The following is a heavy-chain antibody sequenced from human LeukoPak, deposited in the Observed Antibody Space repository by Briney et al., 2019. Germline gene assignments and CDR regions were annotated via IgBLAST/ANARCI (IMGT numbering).Heavy chain of an antibody. V-gene: IGHV3-7*01. CDR3: ANQYFDF. CDR2: IKQDGSER. D-gene: IGHD2-2*01. Sequence: PGGSLRLSCAASGFTFSSYWMSWVRQAPGKGLEWVATIKQDGSERYYVDSVKGRFTISRDNAQNSLSLQMNSLRAEDTAVYYCANQYFDFWGQGTLVTVSS. J-gene: IGHJ4*02. CDR1: GFTFSSYW.